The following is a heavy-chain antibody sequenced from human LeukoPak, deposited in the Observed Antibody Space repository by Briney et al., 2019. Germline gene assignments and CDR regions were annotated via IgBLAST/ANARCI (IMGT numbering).Heavy chain of an antibody. CDR3: AATLLGYCSGGSCYADPNNWFDP. V-gene: IGHV4-39*01. Sequence: PSETLSLTCTVSGGSISSRSCYWGWIRQLPGKGLEWIGSSHYSGSTYYNPSLKSRVTISVDTSKNQFSLKLSSVTAADTAVYYCAATLLGYCSGGSCYADPNNWFDPWGQGTLVTVSS. D-gene: IGHD2-15*01. J-gene: IGHJ5*02. CDR2: SHYSGST. CDR1: GGSISSRSCY.